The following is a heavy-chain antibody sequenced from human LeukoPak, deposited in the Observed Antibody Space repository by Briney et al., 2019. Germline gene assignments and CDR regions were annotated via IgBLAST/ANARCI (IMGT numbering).Heavy chain of an antibody. CDR3: AKSLGLWGSYYDS. CDR2: ISGSGGSA. V-gene: IGHV3-23*01. D-gene: IGHD3-16*01. CDR1: GFTFSTYA. Sequence: PGGSLRLSCAASGFTFSTYAMSWVRQAPGKGLEWVSAISGSGGSAYYADSVKGRFTIPRDSSKNTLYLQMNSLRAEDTALYYCAKSLGLWGSYYDSWGQGTLVTVSS. J-gene: IGHJ4*02.